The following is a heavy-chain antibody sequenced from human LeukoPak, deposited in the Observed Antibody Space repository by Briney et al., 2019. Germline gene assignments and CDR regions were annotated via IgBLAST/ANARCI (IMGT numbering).Heavy chain of an antibody. Sequence: SETLSLTCAVYGGSFSGYYWSWIRQPPGKGLEWIGEVNHSGSTNYNPSLKSRVTISVDTSKNQFSLKLSSVTAADTAVYYCARLPPTTIWGDVWGQGTTVTVSS. J-gene: IGHJ6*02. CDR2: VNHSGST. D-gene: IGHD3-3*01. V-gene: IGHV4-34*01. CDR3: ARLPPTTIWGDV. CDR1: GGSFSGYY.